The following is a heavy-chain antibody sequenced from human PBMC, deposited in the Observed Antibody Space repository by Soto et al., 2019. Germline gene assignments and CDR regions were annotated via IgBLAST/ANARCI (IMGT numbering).Heavy chain of an antibody. Sequence: GGSLRLSCAASGFTFSTYWMSWVRQAPGKGLEWVANIKQDGSETYYVDSVKGRFTISRDNAKNSLNLQMNSLRAEDTGVYYCATDSGTSDYWGQGTPVTVSS. D-gene: IGHD1-26*01. CDR3: ATDSGTSDY. CDR2: IKQDGSET. V-gene: IGHV3-7*01. CDR1: GFTFSTYW. J-gene: IGHJ4*02.